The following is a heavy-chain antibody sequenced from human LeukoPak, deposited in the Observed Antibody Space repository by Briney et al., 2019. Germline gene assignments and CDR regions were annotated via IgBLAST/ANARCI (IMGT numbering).Heavy chain of an antibody. J-gene: IGHJ4*02. CDR3: AREASMAV. CDR1: GGSISDYY. V-gene: IGHV4-59*12. Sequence: SETLSLTCIVSGGSISDYYWSWIRQPPGKGLEWIGYIYHSGSTNYNPSRKSRVTISADTSKNQFSLKLTSVTAADTEVYYCAREASMAVWGQGTLVTVSS. D-gene: IGHD2-8*01. CDR2: IYHSGST.